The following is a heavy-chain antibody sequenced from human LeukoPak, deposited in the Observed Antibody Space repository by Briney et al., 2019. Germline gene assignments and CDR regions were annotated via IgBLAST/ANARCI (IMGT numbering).Heavy chain of an antibody. D-gene: IGHD2-15*01. CDR3: ANYRSGGGGYCSGLEH. J-gene: IGHJ4*02. V-gene: IGHV3-23*01. CDR1: GFTFRHYA. Sequence: GGTLRLSYAASGFTFRHYAMTWVRQARGKGLECGSRPSGSGDIKHGETTETERFTICITNSENRLYRKMNSLRGEDRAVYYCANYRSGGGGYCSGLEHWGQGTLVAVSS. CDR2: PSGSGDIK.